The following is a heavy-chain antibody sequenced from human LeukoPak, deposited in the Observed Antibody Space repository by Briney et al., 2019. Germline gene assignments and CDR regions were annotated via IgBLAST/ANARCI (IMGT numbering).Heavy chain of an antibody. D-gene: IGHD3-10*01. CDR3: ARDRYDPGSYLFDY. CDR1: GFTFSSYE. CDR2: ISSSGYTI. Sequence: GGSLRLSCAASGFTFSSYEMNWVRQAPGKGLEWVSYISSSGYTIYYADSVKGRFTISRDNAKNSLYLQMNSLRAEDTAVYYCARDRYDPGSYLFDYWGQGTLVTVSS. J-gene: IGHJ4*02. V-gene: IGHV3-48*03.